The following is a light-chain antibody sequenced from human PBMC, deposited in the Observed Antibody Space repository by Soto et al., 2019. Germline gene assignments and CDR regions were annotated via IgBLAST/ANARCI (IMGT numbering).Light chain of an antibody. CDR3: QQYNNWPET. Sequence: EIVMTQSPATLSVSPGERATLSCRASQSVSSNLAWYQQKPGQAPRLLIYGASPRATGIPARFGGSGSGTEFTLTISSLQSEDFAVYYCQQYNNWPETFGQGTKVEIK. J-gene: IGKJ1*01. CDR2: GAS. V-gene: IGKV3-15*01. CDR1: QSVSSN.